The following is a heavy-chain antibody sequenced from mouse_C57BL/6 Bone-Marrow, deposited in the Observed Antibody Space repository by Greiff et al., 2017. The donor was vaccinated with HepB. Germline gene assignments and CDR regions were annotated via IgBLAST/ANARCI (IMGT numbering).Heavy chain of an antibody. Sequence: EVKLMESGGGLVQPGGSLSLSCAASGFTFTDYYMSWVRQPPGKALEWLGFIRNKANGYTTEYSASVKGRFTISRDNSQSILYLQMNALRAEDSATYYCARATTVVAHWYFDVWGTGTTVTVSS. D-gene: IGHD1-1*01. V-gene: IGHV7-3*01. CDR1: GFTFTDYY. CDR2: IRNKANGYTT. J-gene: IGHJ1*03. CDR3: ARATTVVAHWYFDV.